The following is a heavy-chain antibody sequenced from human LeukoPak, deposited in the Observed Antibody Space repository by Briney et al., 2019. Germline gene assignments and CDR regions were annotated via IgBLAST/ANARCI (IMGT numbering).Heavy chain of an antibody. D-gene: IGHD6-19*01. Sequence: ASVKVFCKASGYTFTSYDINWVRQATGQGLEWMGWMNPNSGNTGYAQKFQGRVTMTRNTSISTAYMELSSLRSEDTAVYYCARDSSGWYRTGDWFDPWGQGTLVTVSS. CDR2: MNPNSGNT. CDR3: ARDSSGWYRTGDWFDP. J-gene: IGHJ5*02. CDR1: GYTFTSYD. V-gene: IGHV1-8*01.